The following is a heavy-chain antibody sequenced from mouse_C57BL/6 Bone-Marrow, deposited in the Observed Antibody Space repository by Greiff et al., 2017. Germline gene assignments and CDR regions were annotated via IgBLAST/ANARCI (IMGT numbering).Heavy chain of an antibody. CDR1: GFTFSSYG. Sequence: DVKLVESGGDLVKPGGSLKLSCAASGFTFSSYGMSWVRQTPDKRLEWVATISSGGSYTYYPDSVKGRFTISRDNAKNTLYLQMSSLKSEDTAMYYCARGIYDGYYFDYWGQGTTLTVSS. CDR2: ISSGGSYT. D-gene: IGHD2-3*01. V-gene: IGHV5-6*02. J-gene: IGHJ2*01. CDR3: ARGIYDGYYFDY.